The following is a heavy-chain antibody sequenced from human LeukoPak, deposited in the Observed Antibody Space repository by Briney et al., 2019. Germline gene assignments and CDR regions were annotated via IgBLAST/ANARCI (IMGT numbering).Heavy chain of an antibody. V-gene: IGHV1-69*05. J-gene: IGHJ5*02. D-gene: IGHD1-7*01. CDR2: IIPIFGTA. CDR3: ARDNYAGANWFDP. Sequence: ASVPVSCHASGGTFRTYAISWVRPAPGQGLEWMGGIIPIFGTANSAQKFQGRVTITTDESTSTAYMELSSLRSEDTAVYYCARDNYAGANWFDPWGQGTLVTVSS. CDR1: GGTFRTYA.